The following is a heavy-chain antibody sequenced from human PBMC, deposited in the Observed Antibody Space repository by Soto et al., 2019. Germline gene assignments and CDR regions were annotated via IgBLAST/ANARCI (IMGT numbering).Heavy chain of an antibody. Sequence: ESGGALVQPGGSLRLSCAASVFTFSIYSMNWVRQAPGKGLEWVSYLSSSSGTIHYAESVKGRFTISRDNAKNLLFLQMSSLRDEDTAVYYCAREPRTAVGATGLFDYWGQGTLVTVSS. CDR2: LSSSSGTI. J-gene: IGHJ4*02. V-gene: IGHV3-48*02. CDR3: AREPRTAVGATGLFDY. CDR1: VFTFSIYS. D-gene: IGHD1-26*01.